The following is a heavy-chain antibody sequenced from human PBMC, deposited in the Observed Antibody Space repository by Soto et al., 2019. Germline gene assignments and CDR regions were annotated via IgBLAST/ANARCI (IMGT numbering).Heavy chain of an antibody. V-gene: IGHV3-30*18. CDR2: ISHDGKVQ. Sequence: QVQLVESGGGVVQPGRSLRLSCAASGFTFSNYGMHWVRQAPGKGLEWVTVISHDGKVQYYADSVKGRFIISRDNXMNTLYLQMSSLRVEDTAVYYCAKETSARVSTSYDYWGQGTLVSVSS. CDR3: AKETSARVSTSYDY. D-gene: IGHD2-2*01. CDR1: GFTFSNYG. J-gene: IGHJ4*02.